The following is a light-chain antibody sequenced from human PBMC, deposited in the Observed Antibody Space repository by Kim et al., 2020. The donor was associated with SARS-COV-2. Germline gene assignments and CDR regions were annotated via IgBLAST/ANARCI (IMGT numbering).Light chain of an antibody. J-gene: IGLJ2*01. CDR2: DVN. V-gene: IGLV2-14*03. Sequence: GQSITSSCTGTSSDIGAYNYVFWYQQHPDKAPKLIIYDVNKRPSGISSRFSGFKSDNTASLTISGLQAQDEATYHCSSYAASSTVIFGGGTQLTVL. CDR3: SSYAASSTVI. CDR1: SSDIGAYNY.